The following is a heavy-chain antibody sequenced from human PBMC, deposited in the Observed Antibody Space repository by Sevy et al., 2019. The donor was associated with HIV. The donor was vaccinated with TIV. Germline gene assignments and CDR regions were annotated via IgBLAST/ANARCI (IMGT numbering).Heavy chain of an antibody. CDR3: ARDFPGAPFDY. V-gene: IGHV1-69*13. CDR1: GGTFSSYA. Sequence: ASVKVSCKASGGTFSSYAISWVRQAPGQGLEWMGGIIPIFGTANYAQKFQGRVTITADESTNTAYMELSSLRSGETAVYYCARDFPGAPFDYWGQGTLVTVSS. D-gene: IGHD3-10*01. J-gene: IGHJ4*02. CDR2: IIPIFGTA.